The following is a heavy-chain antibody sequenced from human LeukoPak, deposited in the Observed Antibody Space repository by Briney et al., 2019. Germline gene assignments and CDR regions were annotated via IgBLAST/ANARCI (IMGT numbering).Heavy chain of an antibody. CDR2: VRVDGRT. D-gene: IGHD2-8*02. V-gene: IGHV3-66*02. Sequence: GGSLRLSCVASGFIVSDTYMNWVRQAPGKGLEWVSVVRVDGRTYYADSVRGRFTISRDNSKNTVYIQMNRLRVEDTAVYYCVRDVDWCYDMVYWGQGTLVKVSS. J-gene: IGHJ4*02. CDR1: GFIVSDTY. CDR3: VRDVDWCYDMVY.